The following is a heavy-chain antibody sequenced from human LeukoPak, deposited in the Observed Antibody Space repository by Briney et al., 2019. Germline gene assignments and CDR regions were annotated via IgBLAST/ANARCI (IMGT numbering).Heavy chain of an antibody. CDR3: ARSRGANH. CDR1: GFTFSDYY. J-gene: IGHJ5*02. CDR2: IGGSSGCT. Sequence: PGGSLRLSCAASGFTFSDYYMSWIRQAPGEGLEWVSYIGGSSGCTDYAGSVKGRFTISRDNAKNSLYLQMTSLRVEDTAVYYCARSRGANHWGQGTLVTVSS. V-gene: IGHV3-11*03. D-gene: IGHD3-16*01.